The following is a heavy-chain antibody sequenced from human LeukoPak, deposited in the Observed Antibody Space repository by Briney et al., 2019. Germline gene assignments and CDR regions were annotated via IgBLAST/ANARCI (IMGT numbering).Heavy chain of an antibody. Sequence: PGGSLRLSGAASGFTFDDYAMHWVRHARGKGLEWVSLISWDGGSTYYADSVKGRFTISRDNSKNSLYLQMNSLRAEDTALYYCAKDANSVQLERGYMVVWGKGTTVTVSS. D-gene: IGHD1-1*01. CDR2: ISWDGGST. V-gene: IGHV3-43D*04. J-gene: IGHJ6*03. CDR3: AKDANSVQLERGYMVV. CDR1: GFTFDDYA.